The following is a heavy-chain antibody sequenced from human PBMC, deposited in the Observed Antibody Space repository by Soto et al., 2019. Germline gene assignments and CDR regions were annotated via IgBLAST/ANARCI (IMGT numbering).Heavy chain of an antibody. CDR1: GFTSSSYW. J-gene: IGHJ3*02. Sequence: EVQLVESGGGLVQPGGSLRLSCAASGFTSSSYWIHWVRQAPGKGLVWVSRISNDGSSTNYADSVKRRFTISRDNAKNTVYLQLNSLRAEATAVYYCARDTYYYDSSDHFSADAFDIWRQGTMVTVSS. CDR2: ISNDGSST. V-gene: IGHV3-74*01. CDR3: ARDTYYYDSSDHFSADAFDI. D-gene: IGHD3-22*01.